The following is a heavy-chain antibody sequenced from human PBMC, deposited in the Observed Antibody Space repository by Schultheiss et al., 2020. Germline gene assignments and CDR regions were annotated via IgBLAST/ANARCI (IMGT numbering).Heavy chain of an antibody. D-gene: IGHD6-13*01. V-gene: IGHV4-39*07. J-gene: IGHJ6*02. Sequence: SQTLSLTCTVSGGSISSSDYYWSWIRQPAGKGLEWIGSIIYSGRTYYNPSLKSRVTISVDTSTNQFSLKLSSVTAADTAVYYCARCPYSSSWYGVGYYYGMDVWGQGTTVTVSS. CDR1: GGSISSSDYY. CDR2: IIYSGRT. CDR3: ARCPYSSSWYGVGYYYGMDV.